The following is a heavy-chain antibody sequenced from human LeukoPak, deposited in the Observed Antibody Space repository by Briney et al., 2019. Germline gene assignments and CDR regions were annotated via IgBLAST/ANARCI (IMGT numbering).Heavy chain of an antibody. CDR2: IGSSGSPT. J-gene: IGHJ6*02. D-gene: IGHD3-22*01. V-gene: IGHV3-11*04. CDR3: ARRPYSDTSGRLSDV. CDR1: GFTFSDYY. Sequence: GGSLRLSCEASGFTFSDYYMNWVRQAPGKGLEWISYIGSSGSPTHYADSVGGRFTISRDNAKNSLYLQMNSLRDEDTAVYFCARRPYSDTSGRLSDVWGQGTTVTVSS.